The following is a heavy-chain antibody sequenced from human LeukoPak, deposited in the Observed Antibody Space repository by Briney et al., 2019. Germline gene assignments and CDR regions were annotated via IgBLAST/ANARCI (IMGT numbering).Heavy chain of an antibody. CDR3: ARGVYYDSGSYHPHFDY. V-gene: IGHV4-4*07. D-gene: IGHD3-10*01. CDR2: VYTSGST. CDR1: GGSISSYY. Sequence: PSETLSLTCTVSGGSISSYYRSWIRQPAGKGLEWIGRVYTSGSTNYNPSLKSRVTMSVDTSKNQFSLQLSSVTAADTAVYYCARGVYYDSGSYHPHFDYWGQGTLVTVSS. J-gene: IGHJ4*02.